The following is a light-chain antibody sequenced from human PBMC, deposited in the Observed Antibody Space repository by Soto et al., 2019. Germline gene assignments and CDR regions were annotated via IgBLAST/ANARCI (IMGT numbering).Light chain of an antibody. CDR2: DAY. J-gene: IGKJ5*01. Sequence: EVVFTHSPVTLSLSPGEIATLSCRASQSFRGLLAWYQQKPGQAPRLLIYDAYNRATGIPPRFSGSGSGTDFTLTISSLEPEDSAVYYCQQRHMWPITFGQGTRLEIK. V-gene: IGKV3-11*01. CDR3: QQRHMWPIT. CDR1: QSFRGL.